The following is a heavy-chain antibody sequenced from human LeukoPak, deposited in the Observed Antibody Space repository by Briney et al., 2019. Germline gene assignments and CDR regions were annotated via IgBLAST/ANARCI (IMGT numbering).Heavy chain of an antibody. CDR1: GSTFSSYS. CDR3: AREGTAMITYDY. CDR2: ISSSSSYI. D-gene: IGHD5-18*01. Sequence: GGSLRLSCAASGSTFSSYSMNWVRQAPGKGLEWVSSISSSSSYIYYADSVKGRFTISRDNAKNSLYLQMNSLRPEDTAVYFCAREGTAMITYDYWGQGVLVTVSS. J-gene: IGHJ4*02. V-gene: IGHV3-21*04.